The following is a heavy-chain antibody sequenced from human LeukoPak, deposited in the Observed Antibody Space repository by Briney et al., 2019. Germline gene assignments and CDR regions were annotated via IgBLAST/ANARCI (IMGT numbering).Heavy chain of an antibody. J-gene: IGHJ5*02. D-gene: IGHD3-10*01. Sequence: SETLSLTCAVYGGSFSGNYWSWIRQPPGKGLEWIGEINHSGSTNYNPSLKSRVTISVDTSKNQFSLKLSSVTAADTAVYYCASTMVRGVIISWFDPWGQGTLVTVSS. V-gene: IGHV4-34*01. CDR1: GGSFSGNY. CDR2: INHSGST. CDR3: ASTMVRGVIISWFDP.